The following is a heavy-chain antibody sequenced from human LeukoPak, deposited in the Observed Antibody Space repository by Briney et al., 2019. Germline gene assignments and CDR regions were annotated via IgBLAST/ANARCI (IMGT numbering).Heavy chain of an antibody. CDR3: ATVTGYSHGGQNNWFDP. J-gene: IGHJ5*02. CDR2: FDPEDGET. V-gene: IGHV1-24*01. Sequence: ASVKVSCKVSGYTLTELSMHWVRQAPGKGLEWMGGFDPEDGETIYAQKFQGRVTMTEDTSTDTAYMELSSLRSEDTAVYYCATVTGYSHGGQNNWFDPGAREPWSPSPQ. D-gene: IGHD2-21*01. CDR1: GYTLTELS.